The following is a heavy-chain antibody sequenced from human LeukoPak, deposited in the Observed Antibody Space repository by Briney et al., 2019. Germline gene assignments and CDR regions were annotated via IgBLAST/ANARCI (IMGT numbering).Heavy chain of an antibody. D-gene: IGHD2-2*02. Sequence: VASVKVSCKASGYTFTGYYMHWVRQAPGQGLEWMGWINPNSGGTNYAQKFQGRVTMTRDTSISTAYMELSRLRSDDTAVYYCARDDIVVVPAAIPFDYWGQGTLVTVSS. V-gene: IGHV1-2*02. CDR1: GYTFTGYY. J-gene: IGHJ4*02. CDR3: ARDDIVVVPAAIPFDY. CDR2: INPNSGGT.